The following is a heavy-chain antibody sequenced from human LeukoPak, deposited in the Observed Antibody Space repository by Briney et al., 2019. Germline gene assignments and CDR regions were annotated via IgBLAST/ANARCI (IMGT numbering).Heavy chain of an antibody. J-gene: IGHJ3*02. CDR1: GGTFSSYA. Sequence: ASVKVSCKASGGTFSSYAISWVRQAPGQGLEWMGRIIPIFGTANYAQKFQGRVTITTDESTSTAYMELSSLRSEDTAVYYYARDSSGWSDAFDIWGQGTMVTVSS. D-gene: IGHD6-19*01. CDR3: ARDSSGWSDAFDI. V-gene: IGHV1-69*05. CDR2: IIPIFGTA.